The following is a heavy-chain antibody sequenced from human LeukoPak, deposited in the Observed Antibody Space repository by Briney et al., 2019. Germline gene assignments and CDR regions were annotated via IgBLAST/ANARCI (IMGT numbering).Heavy chain of an antibody. CDR1: GYTLTSYD. Sequence: ASVKVSCKASGYTLTSYDINWVRQATGQGLEWMGWMNPNSGNTGYAQKFQGRVTMTRNTSISTAYMELSSLRSEDTAVYYCARGGSGSYYFRFDYWGQGTLVTVSS. CDR3: ARGGSGSYYFRFDY. D-gene: IGHD1-26*01. J-gene: IGHJ4*02. V-gene: IGHV1-8*01. CDR2: MNPNSGNT.